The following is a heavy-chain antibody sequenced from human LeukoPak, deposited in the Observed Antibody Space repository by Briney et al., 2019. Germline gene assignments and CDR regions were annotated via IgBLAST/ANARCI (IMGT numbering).Heavy chain of an antibody. J-gene: IGHJ4*02. Sequence: SETLSLTCTVSGGSISSGGYYWSWIRQHPGKGLEWIGYIYYSGSTYYNPSLKSRVTISVDMSKNQFSLKLSSVTAADTAVYYCAGGVTNPFDYWGQGTLVTVSS. CDR3: AGGVTNPFDY. D-gene: IGHD2-21*02. V-gene: IGHV4-31*03. CDR1: GGSISSGGYY. CDR2: IYYSGST.